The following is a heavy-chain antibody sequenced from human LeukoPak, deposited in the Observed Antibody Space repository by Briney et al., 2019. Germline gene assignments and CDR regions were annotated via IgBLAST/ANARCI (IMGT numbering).Heavy chain of an antibody. Sequence: GESLKISCKGSGYSFPSCWIGWVRQMPGKGLEWMGIIYPGDSDTRYSPSFQGQVTISADKSISTAYLQWSSLKASDTAMYYCARRIAAAGTYFDYWGQGTLVTISS. D-gene: IGHD6-13*01. CDR3: ARRIAAAGTYFDY. CDR1: GYSFPSCW. V-gene: IGHV5-51*01. J-gene: IGHJ4*02. CDR2: IYPGDSDT.